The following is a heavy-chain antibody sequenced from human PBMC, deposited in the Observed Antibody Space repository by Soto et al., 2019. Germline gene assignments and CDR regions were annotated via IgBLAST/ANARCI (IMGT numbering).Heavy chain of an antibody. CDR1: GGSISSSNW. CDR3: ASASIGYCSSTSCYTRGFDY. V-gene: IGHV4-4*02. D-gene: IGHD2-2*02. J-gene: IGHJ4*02. Sequence: SETLSLTCAVSGGSISSSNWWSWVRQPPGKGLEWIGEIYHSGSTNYNPSLKSRVTISVDKSKNQFSLKLSSVTAADTAVYYCASASIGYCSSTSCYTRGFDYWGQGTLVTVSS. CDR2: IYHSGST.